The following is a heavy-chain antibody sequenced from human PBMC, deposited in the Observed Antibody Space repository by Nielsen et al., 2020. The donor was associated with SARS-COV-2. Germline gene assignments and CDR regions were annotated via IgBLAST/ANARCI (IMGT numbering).Heavy chain of an antibody. CDR3: GVSVQWLPSFDY. D-gene: IGHD6-19*01. Sequence: SETLSLTCAVSGGSISDSTYYWGWIRQPPGKGLEWIGSLFYRGSTDYNPSLKSRVSISADTSKNQFSLKLNSVTAADTAVYYCGVSVQWLPSFDYWGQGTLVTVSS. CDR1: GGSISDSTYY. V-gene: IGHV4-39*01. J-gene: IGHJ4*02. CDR2: LFYRGST.